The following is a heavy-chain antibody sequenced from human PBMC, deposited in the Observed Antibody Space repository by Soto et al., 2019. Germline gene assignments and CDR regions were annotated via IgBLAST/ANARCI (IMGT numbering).Heavy chain of an antibody. D-gene: IGHD3-9*01. CDR2: ISGGGGST. CDR1: VLSFAGYA. J-gene: IGHJ4*02. V-gene: IGHV3-23*01. CDR3: AKTETFNGYYNAFDY. Sequence: GGALRLSCADSVLSFAGYALTWVRLAPGKGLEWVASISGGGGSTYYADSVKGRFSISRDNSNRMVYLQMGSLTAGDTAVYYCAKTETFNGYYNAFDYWGQGTRVTVSS.